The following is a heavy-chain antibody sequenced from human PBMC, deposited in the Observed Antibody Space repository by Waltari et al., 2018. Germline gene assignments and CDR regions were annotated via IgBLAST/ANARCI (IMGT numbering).Heavy chain of an antibody. V-gene: IGHV4-38-2*01. CDR2: IYHSGST. J-gene: IGHJ4*02. CDR3: ARREVGATTPFDY. CDR1: GYSISSGYY. Sequence: QVQLQESGPGLVKPSETLSLTCAVSGYSISSGYYWGWIRQPPGKGLEWIGSIYHSGSTYYNPSIKSRVTISVDTSKNQFSLKLSSVTAADTAVYYCARREVGATTPFDYWGQGTLVTVSS. D-gene: IGHD1-26*01.